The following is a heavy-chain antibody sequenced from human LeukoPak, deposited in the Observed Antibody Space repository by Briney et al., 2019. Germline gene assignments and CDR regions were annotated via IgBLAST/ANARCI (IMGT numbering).Heavy chain of an antibody. CDR1: GFTFSSYA. V-gene: IGHV3-23*01. J-gene: IGHJ4*02. CDR2: ISGSGGST. D-gene: IGHD6-19*01. Sequence: PGGSLRLSCAASGFTFSSYAMSRVRQAPGKGLEWVSAISGSGGSTYYADSVKGRFTISRDNSKNTLYLQMNSLRAEDTAVYYCAKGMRKGSNIAVRFFDYWGQGTLVTVSS. CDR3: AKGMRKGSNIAVRFFDY.